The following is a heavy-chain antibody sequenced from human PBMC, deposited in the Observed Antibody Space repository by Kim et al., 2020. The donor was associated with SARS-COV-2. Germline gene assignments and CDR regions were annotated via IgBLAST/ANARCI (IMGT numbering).Heavy chain of an antibody. CDR2: TYYRSKWFN. CDR3: ARVIAVAGFGSYYYYYGMDV. CDR1: GDSVSSNSAA. J-gene: IGHJ6*02. D-gene: IGHD6-19*01. Sequence: SQTLSLTCAISGDSVSSNSAAWNWIRQSPSRGLEWLGRTYYRSKWFNDYAVSVKSRITINPDTSKNQFSLQLNSVTPEDTAVYYCARVIAVAGFGSYYYYYGMDVWGQGTTVTVSS. V-gene: IGHV6-1*01.